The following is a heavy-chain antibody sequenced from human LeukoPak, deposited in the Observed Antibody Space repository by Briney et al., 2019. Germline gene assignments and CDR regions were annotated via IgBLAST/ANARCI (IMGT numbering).Heavy chain of an antibody. CDR1: GYTFTSYG. J-gene: IGHJ4*02. CDR3: ARQDSSSWYPSRFDY. D-gene: IGHD6-13*01. V-gene: IGHV1-18*01. CDR2: ISAYNGNT. Sequence: GASVKVSCKASGYTFTSYGISWVRQAPGQGLEWMGWISAYNGNTNYAQKLQGRVTMTTDTSTGTAYMELRSLRSDDTAVYYCARQDSSSWYPSRFDYWGQGTLVTVSS.